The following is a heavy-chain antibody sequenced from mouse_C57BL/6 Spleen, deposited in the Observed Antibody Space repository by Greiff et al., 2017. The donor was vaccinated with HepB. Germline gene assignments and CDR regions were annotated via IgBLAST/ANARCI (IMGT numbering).Heavy chain of an antibody. Sequence: DVKLVESGGGLVKPGGSLKLSCAASGFTFSDYGMHWVRQAPEKGLEWVAYISSGSSTIYYADTVKGRFTISRDNAKNTLFLQMTSLRSEDTAMYYCARLITTGWYFDVWGTGTTVTVSS. J-gene: IGHJ1*03. CDR3: ARLITTGWYFDV. V-gene: IGHV5-17*01. CDR2: ISSGSSTI. D-gene: IGHD1-1*01. CDR1: GFTFSDYG.